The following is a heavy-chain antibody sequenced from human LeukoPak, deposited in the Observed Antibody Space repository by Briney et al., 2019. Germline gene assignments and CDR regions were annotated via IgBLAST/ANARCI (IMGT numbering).Heavy chain of an antibody. CDR2: ISAYNGNT. V-gene: IGHV1-18*01. D-gene: IGHD2-2*01. CDR3: ALTSVYCSSTSCPGDY. Sequence: GASVKVSCKASGYTFTSYGISWVRQAPGQGLEWMGWISAYNGNTNYAQKLQGRVTMTTDTSTSTAYMELRSLRSDDTAVYYCALTSVYCSSTSCPGDYWGQGTLVTVSS. J-gene: IGHJ4*02. CDR1: GYTFTSYG.